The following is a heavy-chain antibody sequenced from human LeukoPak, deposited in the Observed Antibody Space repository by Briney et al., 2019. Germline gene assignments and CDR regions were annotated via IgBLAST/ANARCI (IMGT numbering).Heavy chain of an antibody. D-gene: IGHD1-26*01. V-gene: IGHV1-69*05. CDR1: GGTFSSYA. CDR3: ARSGGELLGDAFDI. J-gene: IGHJ3*02. CDR2: IIPIFGTA. Sequence: SVKVSCKASGGTFSSYAISWVRQAPGQGLEWMGGIIPIFGTANYAQKFQGRVTITTDESTSTAYMELSSLRSEDTAVYYCARSGGELLGDAFDIWGQGTMVTVSS.